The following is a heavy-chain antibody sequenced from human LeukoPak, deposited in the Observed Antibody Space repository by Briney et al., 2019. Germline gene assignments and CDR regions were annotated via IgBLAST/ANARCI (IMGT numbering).Heavy chain of an antibody. V-gene: IGHV3-23*01. CDR3: ARGGSSWSEYFQH. Sequence: GGSLRLSCAASGFTFSSYAMSWVRQAPGKGLEWVSAISGSGGSTSYADSVKGRFTISGDNSKNTLFLQMNSLRAEDTAVFYCARGGSSWSEYFQHWGQGTLVTVSS. J-gene: IGHJ1*01. CDR2: ISGSGGST. D-gene: IGHD6-13*01. CDR1: GFTFSSYA.